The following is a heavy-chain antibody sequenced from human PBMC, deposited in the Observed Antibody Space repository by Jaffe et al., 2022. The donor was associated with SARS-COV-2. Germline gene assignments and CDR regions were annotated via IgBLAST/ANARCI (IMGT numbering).Heavy chain of an antibody. V-gene: IGHV3-23*01. J-gene: IGHJ4*02. CDR2: VSGSGTST. CDR1: GFTISSYA. Sequence: EVQLLESGGALVQPGGSLRLSCAASGFTISSYAVYWVRQAPGKGLEWVSTVSGSGTSTYYADSVEGRFTISRDSSKNTLYLQMSSLGAEDTAIYYCARDRVGSTGQLDYWGQGTLVTVSS. CDR3: ARDRVGSTGQLDY. D-gene: IGHD1-26*01.